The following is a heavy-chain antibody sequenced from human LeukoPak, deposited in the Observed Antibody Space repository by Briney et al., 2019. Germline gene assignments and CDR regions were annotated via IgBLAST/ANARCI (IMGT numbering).Heavy chain of an antibody. Sequence: PGGSLRLSCKVSGFIVSSNSWSWVRQAPGKGLEWVSFISSGGNTDHSDSVKGRFTISRDNSKNTLYLQMNSLRAEDTAVYYCAKDEGRGSWYLSPFDYWGQGTLVTVSS. CDR3: AKDEGRGSWYLSPFDY. CDR2: ISSGGNT. D-gene: IGHD6-13*01. V-gene: IGHV3-53*01. J-gene: IGHJ4*02. CDR1: GFIVSSNS.